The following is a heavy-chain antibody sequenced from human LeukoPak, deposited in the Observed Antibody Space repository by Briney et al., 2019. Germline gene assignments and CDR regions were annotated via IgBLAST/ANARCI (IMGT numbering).Heavy chain of an antibody. CDR2: INPNSGGT. D-gene: IGHD5-18*01. V-gene: IGHV1-2*02. J-gene: IGHJ6*03. Sequence: GASVKVSCKASGYTFTSYYMHWVRQAPGQGLEWMGWINPNSGGTNYAQKFQGRVTMTRDTSISTAYMELSRLRSDDTAVYYCARGYSYGYVYYYMDVWGKATTATVCS. CDR1: GYTFTSYY. CDR3: ARGYSYGYVYYYMDV.